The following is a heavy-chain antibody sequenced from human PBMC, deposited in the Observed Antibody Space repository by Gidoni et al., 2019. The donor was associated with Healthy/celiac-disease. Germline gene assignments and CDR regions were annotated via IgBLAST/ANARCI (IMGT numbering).Heavy chain of an antibody. Sequence: QVQLQQWGAGLLKPSETLSLTCAVYGGSFSGYYWSWIRQPPGKGREWIGEINHSGSTNYNPPLKMQVTISVDTSKNQFSRRLGSVTAAETAVYYCARGLWGRQGLVRFDYWGQGTLVTVSS. D-gene: IGHD6-19*01. CDR1: GGSFSGYY. CDR2: INHSGST. J-gene: IGHJ4*02. CDR3: ARGLWGRQGLVRFDY. V-gene: IGHV4-34*01.